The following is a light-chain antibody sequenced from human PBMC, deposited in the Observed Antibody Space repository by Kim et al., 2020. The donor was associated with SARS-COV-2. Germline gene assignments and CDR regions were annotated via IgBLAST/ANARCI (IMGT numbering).Light chain of an antibody. J-gene: IGLJ2*01. V-gene: IGLV2-8*01. Sequence: QSALTQPPSASGSPGQSVTISCTGTSSDVGGYNYVSWYQQHPGKAPKLMIYEVSKRPSGVPDRFSGSKSGNTASLTVSGLQAEDEADYYCSSYAGSNVLSGGGTRLTVL. CDR2: EVS. CDR3: SSYAGSNVL. CDR1: SSDVGGYNY.